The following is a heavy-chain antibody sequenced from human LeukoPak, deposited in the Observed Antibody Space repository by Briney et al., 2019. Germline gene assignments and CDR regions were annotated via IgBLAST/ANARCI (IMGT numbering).Heavy chain of an antibody. Sequence: PGGSLRLSCAASGFTFSSYTMSWVRQAPGKGVEWVSAISGSGGSTYYADAVKGRFTISRDNSKNTLYLQMNSLRAEDTAVYYCAKDPNYYDSSGYYHGGDYFDYWGQGTLVTVSS. CDR3: AKDPNYYDSSGYYHGGDYFDY. J-gene: IGHJ4*02. V-gene: IGHV3-23*01. CDR2: ISGSGGST. CDR1: GFTFSSYT. D-gene: IGHD3-22*01.